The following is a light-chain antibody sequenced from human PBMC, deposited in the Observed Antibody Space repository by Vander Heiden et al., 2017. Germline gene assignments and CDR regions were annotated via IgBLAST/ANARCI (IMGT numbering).Light chain of an antibody. Sequence: QSVLPPPPSVPGAPGPRVIISCSRISSNLGVGSDVHWYQQLPGTAPKLLIYGNNNRPSGVPDRFSGSKSGTSASLAITGLQDEDEADYFCQSYDSSLTFYVFGTGTKVTVL. V-gene: IGLV1-40*01. CDR2: GNN. CDR1: SSNLGVGSD. CDR3: QSYDSSLTFYV. J-gene: IGLJ1*01.